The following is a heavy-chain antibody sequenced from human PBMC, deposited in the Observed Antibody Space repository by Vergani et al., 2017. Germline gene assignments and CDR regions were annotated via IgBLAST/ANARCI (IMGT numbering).Heavy chain of an antibody. J-gene: IGHJ2*01. CDR1: GFTFDDYA. D-gene: IGHD3-16*01. Sequence: EVQLVESGGGLVQPGRSLRLSCVCSGFTFDDYALHWVRQPPGKGLEWVSGIDRNYGVKNGNSFEGRFSISRDNAKKAVFLQMNNLRHEDTALYFCVKDNDYDADGPFDLWGRGTLVTVSS. V-gene: IGHV3-9*01. CDR3: VKDNDYDADGPFDL. CDR2: IDRNYGVK.